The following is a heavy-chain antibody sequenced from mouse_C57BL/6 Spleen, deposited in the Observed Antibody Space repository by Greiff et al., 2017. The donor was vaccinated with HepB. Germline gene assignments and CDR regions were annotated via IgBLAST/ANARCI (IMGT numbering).Heavy chain of an antibody. CDR3: ASHGSSFPYYAMDY. Sequence: GASVKISCKASGYSFTDYNMNWVKQSNGKSLEWIGVINPNYGTTSYNQKFKGKATLTVDQSSSTAYMQLNSLTSEDSAVYYCASHGSSFPYYAMDYWGQGTSVTVSS. J-gene: IGHJ4*01. V-gene: IGHV1-39*01. CDR1: GYSFTDYN. D-gene: IGHD1-1*01. CDR2: INPNYGTT.